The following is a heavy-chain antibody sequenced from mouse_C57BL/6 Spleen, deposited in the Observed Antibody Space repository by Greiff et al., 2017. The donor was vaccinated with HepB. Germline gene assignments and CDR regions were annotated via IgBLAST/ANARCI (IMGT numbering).Heavy chain of an antibody. Sequence: QVQLQQPGAELVRPGSSVKLSCKASGYTFTSYWMHWVKQRPIQGLEWIGNIDTSDSETHYNQKFKDKATLTVDKSSSTAYMQLSSLTSEDSAVYYCAREGGYSNLYAMDYWGQGTSVTVSS. CDR2: IDTSDSET. V-gene: IGHV1-52*01. CDR1: GYTFTSYW. CDR3: AREGGYSNLYAMDY. J-gene: IGHJ4*01. D-gene: IGHD2-5*01.